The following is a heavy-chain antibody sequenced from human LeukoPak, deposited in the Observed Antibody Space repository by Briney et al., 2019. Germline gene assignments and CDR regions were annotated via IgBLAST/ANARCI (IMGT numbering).Heavy chain of an antibody. D-gene: IGHD2-15*01. CDR3: AKNGDRGAYCSGGTCYPYYYYYMDV. V-gene: IGHV3-23*01. CDR1: GLTFSSYG. CDR2: ISTTGGTT. Sequence: GGSLRLSCAASGLTFSSYGMSWVRQAPGRGLEWVSAISTTGGTTYYADSVRGRFTISRDNSRNTLYLQMNSLRAEDTAIYYCAKNGDRGAYCSGGTCYPYYYYYMDVWGKGTTVTISS. J-gene: IGHJ6*03.